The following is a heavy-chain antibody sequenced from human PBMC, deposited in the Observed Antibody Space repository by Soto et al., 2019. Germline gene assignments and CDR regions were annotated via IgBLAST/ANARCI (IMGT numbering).Heavy chain of an antibody. CDR2: IIPILGIA. CDR1: GGTFSSYT. D-gene: IGHD3-9*01. CDR3: ATTFSSPFDERDRDY. J-gene: IGHJ4*02. Sequence: QVQLVQSGAEVKKPGSSVKVSCKASGGTFSSYTISWVRQAPGQGLEWMGRIIPILGIANYAQKFQGRVTITADKSTSTAYMELSSLRSEDTAVYYCATTFSSPFDERDRDYWGQGTLVTVSS. V-gene: IGHV1-69*02.